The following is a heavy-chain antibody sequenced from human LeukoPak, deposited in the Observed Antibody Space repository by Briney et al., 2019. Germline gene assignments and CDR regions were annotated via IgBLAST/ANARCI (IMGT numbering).Heavy chain of an antibody. CDR3: AREAAGTLYYYMDV. CDR1: GFTFSSYS. J-gene: IGHJ6*03. D-gene: IGHD6-13*01. Sequence: SGGSLRLSCAASGFTFSSYSMNWVRQAPGKGLEWVSSISSSSSYIYYADSVKGRFTISRDNAKNSLYLQMNSLRAEDTAVYYCAREAAGTLYYYMDVWGKGTTVTVSS. V-gene: IGHV3-21*01. CDR2: ISSSSSYI.